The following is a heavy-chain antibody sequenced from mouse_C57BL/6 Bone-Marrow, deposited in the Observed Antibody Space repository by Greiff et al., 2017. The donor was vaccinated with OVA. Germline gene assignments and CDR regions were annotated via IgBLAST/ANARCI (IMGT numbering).Heavy chain of an antibody. V-gene: IGHV5-4*01. CDR1: GFTFSSYA. CDR3: AREVYYYGSSYYAMDY. D-gene: IGHD1-1*01. Sequence: EVQLVESGGGLVKPGGSLKLSCAASGFTFSSYAMSWVRQTPEKRLEWVATISDGGSYTYYPDNVKGRFTISRDNAKNNLYLQMSHLKSEDTAMYYCAREVYYYGSSYYAMDYWGQGTSVTVSS. CDR2: ISDGGSYT. J-gene: IGHJ4*01.